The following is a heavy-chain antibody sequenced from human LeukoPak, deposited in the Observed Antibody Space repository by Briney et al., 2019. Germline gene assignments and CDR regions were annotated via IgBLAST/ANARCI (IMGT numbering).Heavy chain of an antibody. CDR2: IDAGATST. CDR1: GFPVNKYE. CDR3: VRGRLLRSTKYFDY. D-gene: IGHD2-21*02. J-gene: IGHJ4*02. V-gene: IGHV3-48*03. Sequence: LPGGSLRLSCAASGFPVNKYEMHWVRQAPGKGLEWVSYIDAGATSTNYADSVWGRFTLSRDNAQNSVHLQMNSLRDEDTAVYYCVRGRLLRSTKYFDYWGQGALVTVSS.